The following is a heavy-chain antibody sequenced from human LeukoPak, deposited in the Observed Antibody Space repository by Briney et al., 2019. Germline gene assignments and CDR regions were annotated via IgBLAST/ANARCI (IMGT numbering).Heavy chain of an antibody. J-gene: IGHJ5*02. CDR1: GGPISSYY. CDR2: IYYSGST. V-gene: IGHV4-59*08. CDR3: ARHGHSSGWRGAWFDP. Sequence: NPSETLSLTCTVSGGPISSYYWSWIRQPPGKGLEWIGYIYYSGSTNYNPSLKSRVTISVDTSKNQFSLKLSSVTAADTAVYYCARHGHSSGWRGAWFDPWGQGTLVTVSS. D-gene: IGHD6-19*01.